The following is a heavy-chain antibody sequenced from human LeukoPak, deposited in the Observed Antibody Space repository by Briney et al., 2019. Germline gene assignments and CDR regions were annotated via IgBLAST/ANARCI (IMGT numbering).Heavy chain of an antibody. CDR2: ISYDGSNK. CDR3: ARDGVMITFGGVIVIPGPIDY. V-gene: IGHV3-30-3*01. CDR1: GFTFSSYA. J-gene: IGHJ4*02. D-gene: IGHD3-16*02. Sequence: GGSLRLSCAASGFTFSSYAMHWVRQAPGKGLEWVAVISYDGSNKYYADSVKGRFTISRDNSKNTLYLQMNSLRAEDTAVYYCARDGVMITFGGVIVIPGPIDYWGQGALVTVSS.